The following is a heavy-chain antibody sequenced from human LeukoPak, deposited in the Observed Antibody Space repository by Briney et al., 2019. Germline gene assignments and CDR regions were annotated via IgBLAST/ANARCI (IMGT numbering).Heavy chain of an antibody. Sequence: PGVCLRLSCVASGFIVNSYGMHWVRQAPGKGLEWVAVLSSDGSNKYYADSVKRRFTISRDNSKNTLYLQMNSLRADDTAVYYCAKESLYYDFDYWGQGTLVTVSS. D-gene: IGHD3-10*01. V-gene: IGHV3-30*18. CDR1: GFIVNSYG. J-gene: IGHJ4*02. CDR3: AKESLYYDFDY. CDR2: LSSDGSNK.